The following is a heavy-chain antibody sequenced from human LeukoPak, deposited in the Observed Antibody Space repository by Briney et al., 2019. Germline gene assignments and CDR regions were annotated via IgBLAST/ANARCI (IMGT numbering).Heavy chain of an antibody. Sequence: GGSLRLSCAASGFTFSSYSMNWVRQAPGKGLEWVSSISSSSSYIYYADSVKGRFTISRDNAKNSLYLQMNSLRAEDTAVYYCAKAPPRSGWYYFDYWGQGTLVTVSS. D-gene: IGHD6-19*01. CDR3: AKAPPRSGWYYFDY. CDR1: GFTFSSYS. J-gene: IGHJ4*02. V-gene: IGHV3-21*01. CDR2: ISSSSSYI.